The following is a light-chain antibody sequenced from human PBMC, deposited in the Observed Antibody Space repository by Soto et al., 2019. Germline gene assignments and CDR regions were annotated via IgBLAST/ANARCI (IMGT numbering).Light chain of an antibody. CDR2: KAS. CDR3: QQYNSYSLT. Sequence: IQLTQSLPSLSASFRGSVGIXWRASQSISSWLSWYQQKPGKALKVLIYKASSLESGVPSRFSGSGSGTEFTLTISSLQPDDFATYYCQQYNSYSLTFGGGTKVDIK. V-gene: IGKV1-5*03. CDR1: QSISSW. J-gene: IGKJ4*01.